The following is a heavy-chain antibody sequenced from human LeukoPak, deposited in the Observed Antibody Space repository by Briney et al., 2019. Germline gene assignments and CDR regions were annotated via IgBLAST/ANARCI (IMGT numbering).Heavy chain of an antibody. J-gene: IGHJ6*02. CDR3: AKDGSSGWSDYYGMDV. Sequence: GGSLRLSCAASGFTFSSYAMSWVRQAPGKGLEWVSAISGSGGSTYYADSVKGRFTISRDNSKNTLYLQMDSLRAEDTAVYYYAKDGSSGWSDYYGMDVWGQGTTVTVSS. CDR1: GFTFSSYA. V-gene: IGHV3-23*01. D-gene: IGHD6-19*01. CDR2: ISGSGGST.